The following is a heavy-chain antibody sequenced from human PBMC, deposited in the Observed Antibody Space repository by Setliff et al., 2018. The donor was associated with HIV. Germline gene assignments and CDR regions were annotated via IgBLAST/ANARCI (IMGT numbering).Heavy chain of an antibody. D-gene: IGHD1-26*01. CDR1: GYTFSDYY. CDR3: VRDRGGKDNVH. CDR2: INPNSGAT. V-gene: IGHV1-2*02. Sequence: ASVMVSCKASGYTFSDYYVHWMRQAPGEGLEWMGWINPNSGATNYAQKFQGRVTMTRDTSISTAYMDLNSLRSDGTALYYCVRDRGGKDNVHWSQGTLVTVSS. J-gene: IGHJ4*02.